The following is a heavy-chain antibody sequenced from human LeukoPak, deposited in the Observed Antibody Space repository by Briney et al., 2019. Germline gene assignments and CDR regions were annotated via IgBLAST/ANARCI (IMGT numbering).Heavy chain of an antibody. V-gene: IGHV3-7*04. J-gene: IGHJ5*02. CDR3: ARDWPPNWFDP. CDR1: GFTFSSYS. Sequence: GGSLRLSCAASGFTFSSYSMNWVRQAPGNGLEWVANIKQDGSEKYYVDSLKGRFTISRDNAKNSLYLQMNSLRAEDTAVYYCARDWPPNWFDPWGQGTLVTVSS. CDR2: IKQDGSEK.